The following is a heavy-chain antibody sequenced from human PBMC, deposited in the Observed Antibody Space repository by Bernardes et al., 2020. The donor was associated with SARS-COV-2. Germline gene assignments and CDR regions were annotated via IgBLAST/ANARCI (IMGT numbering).Heavy chain of an antibody. CDR3: ARVRLGHAEEGRPIDAFDL. D-gene: IGHD1-26*01. V-gene: IGHV1-46*01. CDR1: GYTFTNYY. Sequence: ASVKVSCKTSGYTFTNYYMHWVRQAPGQGLEWMGIINPDGGWTTYAQKFQGRVTMTRDTSTSIVYMELSSLKSGDTAVYYCARVRLGHAEEGRPIDAFDLWGRGTLVTVSS. J-gene: IGHJ2*01. CDR2: INPDGGWT.